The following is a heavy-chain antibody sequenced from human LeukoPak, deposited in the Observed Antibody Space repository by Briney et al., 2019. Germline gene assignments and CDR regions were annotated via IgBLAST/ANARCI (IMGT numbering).Heavy chain of an antibody. CDR3: ARDNGVVHGVYYMDV. J-gene: IGHJ6*03. V-gene: IGHV3-7*01. CDR1: GFTFSNYW. CDR2: IKQDGSEK. D-gene: IGHD3-3*01. Sequence: GGSLRLSCAASGFTFSNYWMTWVRQAPGKGMEWVADIKQDGSEKLYVKSVRGRFTISRDNAKMSLFLQMNSLRAEDTAVYYCARDNGVVHGVYYMDVWGKGTTVTVS.